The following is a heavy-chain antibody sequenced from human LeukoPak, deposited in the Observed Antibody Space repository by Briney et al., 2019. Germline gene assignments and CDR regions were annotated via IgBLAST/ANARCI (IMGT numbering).Heavy chain of an antibody. Sequence: PGGSLRLSCDVSGFTFTKHDMSWFRRPPGKGLEWVSSISRSGAYSHYAASVRGRFTISRDNSKDTLYLQMNSLRAEDTAVYYCARERNYYDTSGRYYSNTDLQYWGQGTLVTVSS. CDR2: ISRSGAYS. CDR1: GFTFTKHD. J-gene: IGHJ4*02. V-gene: IGHV3-23*01. CDR3: ARERNYYDTSGRYYSNTDLQY. D-gene: IGHD3-22*01.